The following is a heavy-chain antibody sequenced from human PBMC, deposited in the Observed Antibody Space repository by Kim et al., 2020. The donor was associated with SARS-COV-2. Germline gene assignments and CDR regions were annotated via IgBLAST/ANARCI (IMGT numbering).Heavy chain of an antibody. V-gene: IGHV3-30-3*01. CDR3: ARFKSETIETNCSSTSCHSSWFDP. CDR1: GFTFSSYA. CDR2: ISYDGSNK. D-gene: IGHD2-2*01. Sequence: GGSLRLSCAASGFTFSSYAMHWVRQAPGKGLEWVAVISYDGSNKYYADSVKGRFTISRDNSKNTLYLQMNSLRAEDTAVYYCARFKSETIETNCSSTSCHSSWFDPWGQGTLVTVSS. J-gene: IGHJ5*02.